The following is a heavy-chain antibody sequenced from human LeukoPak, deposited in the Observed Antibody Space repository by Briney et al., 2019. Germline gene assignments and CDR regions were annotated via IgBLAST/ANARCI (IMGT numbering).Heavy chain of an antibody. Sequence: ASVKVSCKASGYTFTGYYMHWVRQAPGQGLEWMGWINPNSGGTNCAQKFQGRVTMTRDTSISTAYMELSRLRSDDTAVYYCARALATTVVTFWGQGTLVTVSS. D-gene: IGHD4-23*01. CDR1: GYTFTGYY. J-gene: IGHJ4*02. CDR3: ARALATTVVTF. V-gene: IGHV1-2*02. CDR2: INPNSGGT.